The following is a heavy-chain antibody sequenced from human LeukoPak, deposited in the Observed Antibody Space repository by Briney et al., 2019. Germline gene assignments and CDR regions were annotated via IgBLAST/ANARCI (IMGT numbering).Heavy chain of an antibody. D-gene: IGHD6-13*01. CDR1: GVSIRSYY. V-gene: IGHV4-59*01. CDR3: ATGLSSNWRFDY. CDR2: FYYGGST. Sequence: SETLSLTCTVSGVSIRSYYWSWIRQPPGKGLEWIGYFYYGGSTNYNPSLKSRVTISEDTSKNQFSLKLTSVTAADTAVYYCATGLSSNWRFDYWGQGILMTVSS. J-gene: IGHJ4*02.